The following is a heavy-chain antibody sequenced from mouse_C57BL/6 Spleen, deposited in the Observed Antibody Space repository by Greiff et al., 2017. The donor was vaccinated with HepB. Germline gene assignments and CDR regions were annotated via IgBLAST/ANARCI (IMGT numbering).Heavy chain of an antibody. Sequence: VQLKESGGGLVQPGGSLKLSCAASGFTFSDYYMYWVRQTPEKRLEWVAYISNGGGSTYYPDTVKGRYTISRDNAKNTLYLQMSRLKSEDTAMYYCARQTIVTTDWYFDVWGTGTTVTVSS. J-gene: IGHJ1*03. CDR1: GFTFSDYY. D-gene: IGHD2-12*01. CDR2: ISNGGGST. CDR3: ARQTIVTTDWYFDV. V-gene: IGHV5-12*01.